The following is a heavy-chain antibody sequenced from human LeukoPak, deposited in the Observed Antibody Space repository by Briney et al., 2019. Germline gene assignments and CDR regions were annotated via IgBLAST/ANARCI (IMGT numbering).Heavy chain of an antibody. J-gene: IGHJ4*02. CDR2: IYYSGST. D-gene: IGHD1-26*01. CDR1: SGSVSSGSYY. V-gene: IGHV4-61*01. CDR3: ARSLVGATYLGDY. Sequence: SETLSLTCTVSSGSVSSGSYYWSWIRQPPGKGLEWIGYIYYSGSTNYNPSLKSRVTISVDTSKNQFSLKLSSVTAADTAVYYCARSLVGATYLGDYWGQGTLVTVSS.